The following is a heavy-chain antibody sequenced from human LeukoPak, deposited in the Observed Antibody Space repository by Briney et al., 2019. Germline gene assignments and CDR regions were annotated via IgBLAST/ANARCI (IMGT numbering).Heavy chain of an antibody. D-gene: IGHD2-2*01. CDR2: ISGSGGST. CDR1: GFTFSSYA. V-gene: IGHV3-23*01. CDR3: ARESLRYCSSTSCSHAFDI. J-gene: IGHJ3*02. Sequence: GGSLRLSCAASGFTFSSYAVSWVRQAPGKGLEWVSAISGSGGSTYYADSVKGRFTISRDNSKNTLYLQMNSLRAEDTAVYYCARESLRYCSSTSCSHAFDIWGQGTMVTVSS.